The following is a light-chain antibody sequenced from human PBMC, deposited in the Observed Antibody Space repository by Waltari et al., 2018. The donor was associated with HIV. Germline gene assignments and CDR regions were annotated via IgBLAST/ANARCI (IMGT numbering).Light chain of an antibody. V-gene: IGLV2-23*02. CDR3: CSYAGSSTHV. Sequence: QSALTQPASVSGSPGQSITISCTGTSSDVGSYNLVSWYQQHPGKAPKLMIYEVSKRPSGVSNRFSGSKSGNTASLTISGLQAEDEADYYCCSYAGSSTHVFGSGTK. CDR2: EVS. J-gene: IGLJ1*01. CDR1: SSDVGSYNL.